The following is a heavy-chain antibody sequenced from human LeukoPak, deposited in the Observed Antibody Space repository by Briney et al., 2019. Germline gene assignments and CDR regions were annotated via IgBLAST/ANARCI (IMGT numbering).Heavy chain of an antibody. CDR2: IYYSGST. CDR3: ARHVDMPTTYPDY. V-gene: IGHV4-39*01. Sequence: SETLSLTCTVSGGSISSSSYYWGWIRQPPGKGLEWIGSIYYSGSTYYNPSLKSRVTISVDTSKNQFSLTLSSVTAADTAVYYCARHVDMPTTYPDYWGRGTLVTVSS. J-gene: IGHJ4*02. D-gene: IGHD5-24*01. CDR1: GGSISSSSYY.